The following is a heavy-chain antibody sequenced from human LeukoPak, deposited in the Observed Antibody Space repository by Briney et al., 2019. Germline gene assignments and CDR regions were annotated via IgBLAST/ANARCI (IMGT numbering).Heavy chain of an antibody. J-gene: IGHJ4*02. D-gene: IGHD4-23*01. Sequence: GSLRLSCAASGFTFSSYSMNWVRQAPGKGLEWVSSISSSSSYIYYADSVKGRFTISRDNAKNSLYLKMNSLRAEDTAVYYCARGPDYGGNSVWGQGTLVTVSS. CDR1: GFTFSSYS. CDR2: ISSSSSYI. CDR3: ARGPDYGGNSV. V-gene: IGHV3-21*01.